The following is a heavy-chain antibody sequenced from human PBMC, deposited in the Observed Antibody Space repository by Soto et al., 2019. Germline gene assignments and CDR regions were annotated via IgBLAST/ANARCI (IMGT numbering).Heavy chain of an antibody. V-gene: IGHV3-7*01. D-gene: IGHD1-1*01. CDR1: GFTFSTYW. J-gene: IGHJ6*02. Sequence: GGSLRLSCAASGFTFSTYWMNWVRQAPGKGLEWVANIKQDGSEKYYVDSVKGRFAISRDNAKDSLFLQMNNLRAEDTAVYYCVRDWYTFWGMDVWGQGTTVTVSS. CDR2: IKQDGSEK. CDR3: VRDWYTFWGMDV.